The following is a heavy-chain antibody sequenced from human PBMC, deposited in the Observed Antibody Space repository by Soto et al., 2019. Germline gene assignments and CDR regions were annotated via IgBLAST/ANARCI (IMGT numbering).Heavy chain of an antibody. CDR3: ARDYDRVGGHYFDY. J-gene: IGHJ4*02. D-gene: IGHD3-22*01. CDR2: IYYSGST. Sequence: QVQLQESGPGLVKPSQTLSLTCPVSGGSIRRGDYYWRWIRQPPGKGLEWIGYIYYSGSTYYNPSLKSRVTISVDTSKNQFSLKLSSVTAADTAVYYCARDYDRVGGHYFDYWGQGTLVTVSS. CDR1: GGSIRRGDYY. V-gene: IGHV4-30-4*01.